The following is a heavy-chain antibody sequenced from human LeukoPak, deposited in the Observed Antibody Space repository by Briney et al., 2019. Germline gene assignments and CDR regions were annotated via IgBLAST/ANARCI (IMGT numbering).Heavy chain of an antibody. CDR3: ARAQRGHIVVVYYMDV. J-gene: IGHJ6*03. CDR2: IYYSGST. V-gene: IGHV4-39*01. D-gene: IGHD2-21*01. Sequence: PSETLSLTCTVSGGSISSSSYYWGWIRQPPGKGLEWIGSIYYSGSTYYNPSLKSRVTISVDTSKNQFSLKLSSVTAADTAVYYCARAQRGHIVVVYYMDVWGKGTTVTVSS. CDR1: GGSISSSSYY.